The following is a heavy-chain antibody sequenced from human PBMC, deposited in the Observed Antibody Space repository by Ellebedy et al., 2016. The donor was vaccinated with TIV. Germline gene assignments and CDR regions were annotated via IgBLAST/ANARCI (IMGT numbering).Heavy chain of an antibody. J-gene: IGHJ4*02. D-gene: IGHD4/OR15-4a*01. CDR3: ARETGTMAPFDY. CDR2: IYYSGST. Sequence: GSLRLXXTVSGGSISSSSYYWGWIRQPPGKGLEWIGSIYYSGSTYYNPSLKSRVTISVDTSKNQFSLKLSSVTAADTAVYYCARETGTMAPFDYWGQGTLVTVSS. CDR1: GGSISSSSYY. V-gene: IGHV4-39*02.